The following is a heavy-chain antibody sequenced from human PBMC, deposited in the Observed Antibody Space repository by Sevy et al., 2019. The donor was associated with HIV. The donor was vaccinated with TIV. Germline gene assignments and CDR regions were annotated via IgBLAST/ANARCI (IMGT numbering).Heavy chain of an antibody. CDR3: ARDNEVPFDY. Sequence: GGSLRLSCAASGFTFSSYAMSWVRQAPGKGLEWVAVIWYDGSNKYYADSVKGRFTISRDNSKNTLYLQMNSLRAEDTAVYYCARDNEVPFDYWGQGTLVTVSS. D-gene: IGHD2-8*01. V-gene: IGHV3-33*08. J-gene: IGHJ4*02. CDR1: GFTFSSYA. CDR2: IWYDGSNK.